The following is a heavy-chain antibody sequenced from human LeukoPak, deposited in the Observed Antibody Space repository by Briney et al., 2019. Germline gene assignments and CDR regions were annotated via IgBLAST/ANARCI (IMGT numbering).Heavy chain of an antibody. J-gene: IGHJ4*02. V-gene: IGHV3-21*01. CDR3: IAAATGSFDY. CDR1: GFTFSSFI. CDR2: ISSYSSYI. Sequence: GGSLRLSCAASGFTFSSFIMNWVRQAPGKGLEWVSSISSYSSYINYADSVRGRFTISRDNANNSLCLHMNSLRVEDTAVYYCIAAATGSFDYWGQGTLVTVSS. D-gene: IGHD6-13*01.